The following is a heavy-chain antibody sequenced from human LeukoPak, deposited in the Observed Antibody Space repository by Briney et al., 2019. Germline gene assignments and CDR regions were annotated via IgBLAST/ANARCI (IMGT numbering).Heavy chain of an antibody. CDR3: ARGRLGATY. CDR1: GGSVSRGGYY. Sequence: PSETLSLTCTVSGGSVSRGGYYWSWTQQPPGKGLEWIGYIHHSGTTNYSPSLKSRVTISVDMSKNQFFLNLTSVTAADTAVYYCARGRLGATYWGQGTLVSVSS. V-gene: IGHV4-61*08. D-gene: IGHD1-26*01. J-gene: IGHJ4*02. CDR2: IHHSGTT.